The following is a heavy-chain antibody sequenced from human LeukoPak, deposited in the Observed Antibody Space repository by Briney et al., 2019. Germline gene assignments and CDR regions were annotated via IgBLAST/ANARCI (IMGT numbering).Heavy chain of an antibody. J-gene: IGHJ5*02. CDR1: GGSISSSSYY. Sequence: SETLSLTCTVSGGSISSSSYYWGWIRQPPGKGLEWIGSIYYSGSTYYNPFLKSRVTISVDTSKNQFSLKLSSVTAADTAVYYCARRQYSRSSWFDPWGQGTLVTVSA. CDR3: ARRQYSRSSWFDP. V-gene: IGHV4-39*01. D-gene: IGHD6-6*01. CDR2: IYYSGST.